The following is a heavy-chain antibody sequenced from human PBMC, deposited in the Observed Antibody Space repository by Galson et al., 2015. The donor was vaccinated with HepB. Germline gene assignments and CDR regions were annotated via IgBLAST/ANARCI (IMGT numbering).Heavy chain of an antibody. CDR1: GFTFSTYT. J-gene: IGHJ4*02. CDR2: ILNSGGST. V-gene: IGHV3-23*01. D-gene: IGHD2-2*01. Sequence: SLRLSCAASGFTFSTYTMTWVRQAPGKGLEWVSTILNSGGSTYYAASVQGRFSISRDNSKNTLYLQMNSLRDEDTAVYYCAKALIITSCCQFDYWSQGALVTVSS. CDR3: AKALIITSCCQFDY.